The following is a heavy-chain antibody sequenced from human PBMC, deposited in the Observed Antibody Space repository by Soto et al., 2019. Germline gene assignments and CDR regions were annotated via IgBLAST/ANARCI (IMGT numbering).Heavy chain of an antibody. CDR2: IKGKTEGGTI. CDR1: GFIFSDAW. J-gene: IGHJ4*02. CDR3: TTDPHSTGTKY. D-gene: IGHD1-1*01. Sequence: GGSLRLSCAASGFIFSDAWMSWVHQAPGAGLEWVGLIKGKTEGGTIDYAAPVKARFTISRDASKNTLYLQMNSLKTEDTAVYYCTTDPHSTGTKYWGQGTLVTVSS. V-gene: IGHV3-15*01.